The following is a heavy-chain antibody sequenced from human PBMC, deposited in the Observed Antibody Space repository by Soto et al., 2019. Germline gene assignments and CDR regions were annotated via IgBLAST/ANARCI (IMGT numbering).Heavy chain of an antibody. D-gene: IGHD3-22*01. CDR1: GGTFSSYA. J-gene: IGHJ5*01. Sequence: QVQLVKSGADVKKPGSSVKVSCKASGGTFSSYAISWVRQAPGQGLEWMGGIIPIFGTANYAQKFQGRVTNADDETTSTAYIGLSSLRTQDTALNYGATAPPSIPADGSRGDVAPHFDSWSNGTLVTVS. CDR3: ATAPPSIPADGSRGDVAPHFDS. CDR2: IIPIFGTA. V-gene: IGHV1-69*01.